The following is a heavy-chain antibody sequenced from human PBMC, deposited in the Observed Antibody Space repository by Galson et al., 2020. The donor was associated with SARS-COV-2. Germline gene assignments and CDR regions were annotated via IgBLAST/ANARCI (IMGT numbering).Heavy chain of an antibody. D-gene: IGHD6-19*01. Sequence: GGSLRLSCAASGFTFDDYAMHWVRQAPGKGLEGVSTITWNSGSMDYADSVRGRFTISRDNAKNSLYLQMDSLRAEDTAFYYCAKGPNSYSTAWYGIDYWGQGTLLTVSS. CDR1: GFTFDDYA. J-gene: IGHJ4*02. CDR3: AKGPNSYSTAWYGIDY. CDR2: ITWNSGSM. V-gene: IGHV3-9*01.